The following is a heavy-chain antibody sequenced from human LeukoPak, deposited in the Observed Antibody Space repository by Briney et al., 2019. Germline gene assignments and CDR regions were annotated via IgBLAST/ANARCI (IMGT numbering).Heavy chain of an antibody. Sequence: GGSLRLSCAASGFTFSSYGMHWVRQAPGKGLEWVAVISYDGSNKYYADSVKGRFTISRDNSKNTLYLQMNSLRAEDTAVYYCAKEYGSGSLDYYGMDVWGQGTTVTVSS. D-gene: IGHD3-10*01. CDR1: GFTFSSYG. J-gene: IGHJ6*02. V-gene: IGHV3-30*18. CDR3: AKEYGSGSLDYYGMDV. CDR2: ISYDGSNK.